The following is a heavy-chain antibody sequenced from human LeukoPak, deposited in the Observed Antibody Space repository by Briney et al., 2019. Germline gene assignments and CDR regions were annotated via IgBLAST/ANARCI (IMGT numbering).Heavy chain of an antibody. V-gene: IGHV1-8*03. CDR1: GYTFTSYD. CDR3: ARGLRFRVYYYYMDV. D-gene: IGHD3-3*01. J-gene: IGHJ6*03. Sequence: ASVKVSCEASGYTFTSYDINWVRQATGQGLEWMGWMNPNSGNTGYAQKFQGRVTITRNTSISTAYMELSSLRSEDTAVYYCARGLRFRVYYYYMDVWGKGTTVTVSS. CDR2: MNPNSGNT.